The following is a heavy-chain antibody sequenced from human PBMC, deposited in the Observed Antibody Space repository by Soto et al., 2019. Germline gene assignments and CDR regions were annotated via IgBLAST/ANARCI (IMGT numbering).Heavy chain of an antibody. CDR2: ITSTSSYI. Sequence: GGSLRLSCAASGFTFSSYTMHWVRQAPGTGLEWVSSITSTSSYINYADSVKGRFTISRDYAKNSLYLQLNSLGAEDTAVYYCAREGLGTTATTWDYYYYLDVWGKGTTVTVSS. J-gene: IGHJ6*03. CDR3: AREGLGTTATTWDYYYYLDV. D-gene: IGHD1-1*01. CDR1: GFTFSSYT. V-gene: IGHV3-21*01.